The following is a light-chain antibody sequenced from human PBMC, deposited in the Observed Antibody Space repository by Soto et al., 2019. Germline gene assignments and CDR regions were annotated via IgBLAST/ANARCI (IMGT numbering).Light chain of an antibody. CDR2: KAS. CDR3: HHYNSWPYS. V-gene: IGKV1-5*03. CDR1: QTISSW. Sequence: DIQMTQSPSTLSGSVGDRVTITCRASQTISSWLAWYQQKPGKAPKLLIYKASTLKSGVPARFSGSGSGTEFTLTISSLQSEDFAVYYCHHYNSWPYSFGQGTKGDIK. J-gene: IGKJ2*03.